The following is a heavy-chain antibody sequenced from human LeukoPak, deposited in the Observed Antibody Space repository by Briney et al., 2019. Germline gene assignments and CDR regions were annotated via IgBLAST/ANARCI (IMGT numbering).Heavy chain of an antibody. D-gene: IGHD2-2*01. J-gene: IGHJ4*02. V-gene: IGHV4-34*01. CDR2: MNHSGSS. CDR1: GGSFSGYY. CDR3: ARAPSGLVEPPTRGDYFDY. Sequence: SETLSLTCAVYGGSFSGYYWSWIRQSPGKGLEWIGEMNHSGSSNHNPSLKSRVTISVDTSKDQFSLKLRSVTAADTAVYYCARAPSGLVEPPTRGDYFDYWGQGTLVTVSS.